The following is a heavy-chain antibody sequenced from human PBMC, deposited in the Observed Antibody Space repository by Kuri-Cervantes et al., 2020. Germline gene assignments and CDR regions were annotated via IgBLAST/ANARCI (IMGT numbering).Heavy chain of an antibody. CDR2: IYHSGST. Sequence: SWVRQAPGEGLEWIGEIYHSGSTNYDPSLKSRVTISVDKSKNQFSLKLSSVSAADTAVYYCARASSYYDFTWWGQGTLVTVSS. V-gene: IGHV4-4*02. J-gene: IGHJ4*02. D-gene: IGHD3-3*01. CDR3: ARASSYYDFTW.